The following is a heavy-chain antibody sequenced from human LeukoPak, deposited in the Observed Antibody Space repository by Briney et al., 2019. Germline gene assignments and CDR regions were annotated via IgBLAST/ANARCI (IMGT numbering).Heavy chain of an antibody. CDR1: GGSISSSSYY. CDR3: ARLDVDAAIDDAFDI. D-gene: IGHD6-25*01. J-gene: IGHJ3*02. Sequence: SETLSLTCTVSGGSISSSSYYWGWIRQPPGKGLEWIGSTYYSGSTYYNPSLKSRVTISVDTSKNQFSLKLSSVTAADTAVYYCARLDVDAAIDDAFDIWGQGTMVTVSS. V-gene: IGHV4-39*01. CDR2: TYYSGST.